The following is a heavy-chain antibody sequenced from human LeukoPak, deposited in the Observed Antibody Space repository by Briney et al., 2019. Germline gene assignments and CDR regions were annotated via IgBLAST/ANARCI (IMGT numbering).Heavy chain of an antibody. V-gene: IGHV1-46*01. CDR3: ARGATVVVPAATLVY. Sequence: GASVKVSCKASGYTFTSYYMHWVRQAPGQGLEWMGIINPSGGSTSYAQKFQGRVTMTRDTSTSTVYMELSSLRSEDTDVYYCARGATVVVPAATLVYWGQGTLVTVSS. CDR1: GYTFTSYY. CDR2: INPSGGST. D-gene: IGHD2-2*01. J-gene: IGHJ4*02.